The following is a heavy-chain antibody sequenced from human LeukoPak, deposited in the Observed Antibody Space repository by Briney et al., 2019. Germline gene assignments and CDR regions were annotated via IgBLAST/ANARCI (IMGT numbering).Heavy chain of an antibody. CDR1: GGSISSGSYY. V-gene: IGHV4-61*02. CDR3: ARASGSYLSNYYYYGMDV. D-gene: IGHD1-26*01. CDR2: IYTSGST. J-gene: IGHJ6*02. Sequence: PSQTLSLTCTVSGGSISSGSYYRSWIRQPAGKGLEWIGRIYTSGSTNYNPSLKSRVTISVDTSRNQFSLKLSSVTAADTAVYYCARASGSYLSNYYYYGMDVWGQGTTVTVSS.